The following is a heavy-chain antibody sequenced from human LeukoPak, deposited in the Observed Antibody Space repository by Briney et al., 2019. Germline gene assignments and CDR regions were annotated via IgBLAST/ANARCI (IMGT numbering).Heavy chain of an antibody. CDR3: AKDKKWLVRQYYFDY. V-gene: IGHV3-23*01. J-gene: IGHJ4*02. CDR2: ISGSGGST. CDR1: GFTFSSYA. Sequence: PGGSLRLSCAASGFTFSSYAMSWVRQAPVKGLEWVSAISGSGGSTYYADSVKGRFTISRDNSKNTLYLQMDSLRAEDTAVYYCAKDKKWLVRQYYFDYWGQGTLVTVSS. D-gene: IGHD6-19*01.